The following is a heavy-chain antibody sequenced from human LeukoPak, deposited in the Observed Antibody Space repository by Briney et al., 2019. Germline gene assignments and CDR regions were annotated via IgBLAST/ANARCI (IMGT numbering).Heavy chain of an antibody. CDR1: GGSISSYY. J-gene: IGHJ6*03. D-gene: IGHD2-8*01. Sequence: SETLSLTCTVSGGSISSYYWSWIRQPPGKGLEWIGYIYYSGSTNYNPSLKSRVTISVDTSKNQFSLKLSSVTAADTAVYYCARMKGSIVLMVYVDGYMDVWGKGTTVTVSS. CDR3: ARMKGSIVLMVYVDGYMDV. V-gene: IGHV4-59*01. CDR2: IYYSGST.